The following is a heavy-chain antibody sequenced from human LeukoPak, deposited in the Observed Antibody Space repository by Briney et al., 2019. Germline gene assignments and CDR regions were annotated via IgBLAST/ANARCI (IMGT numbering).Heavy chain of an antibody. CDR1: GFTFGDYA. Sequence: GGSLRLSCTASGFTFGDYAMSWFRQAPGKGLEWVGFIRSKAYGGTTEYAASVKGRFTISRDDSKSIAYLQMNSLKTEDTAVYYCTRDRGYYYDSSGYYGDYWGQGTLVTVSS. J-gene: IGHJ4*02. V-gene: IGHV3-49*03. D-gene: IGHD3-22*01. CDR2: IRSKAYGGTT. CDR3: TRDRGYYYDSSGYYGDY.